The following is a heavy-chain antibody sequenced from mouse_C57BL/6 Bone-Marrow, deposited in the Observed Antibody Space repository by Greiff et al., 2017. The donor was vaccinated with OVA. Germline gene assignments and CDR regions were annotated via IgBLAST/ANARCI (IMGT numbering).Heavy chain of an antibody. CDR1: GYTFTSYW. D-gene: IGHD1-1*01. Sequence: QVQLQQPGAELVRPGSSVKLSCKASGYTFTSYWMDWVKQRPGQGLEWIGNIYPSDSETPYNQKFKDKATLTVDKSSSTAYMQLSSLTSEDSAVYYCARSEIYYRSSLYYAMDYWGQGTSVTVSS. J-gene: IGHJ4*01. CDR3: ARSEIYYRSSLYYAMDY. CDR2: IYPSDSET. V-gene: IGHV1-61*01.